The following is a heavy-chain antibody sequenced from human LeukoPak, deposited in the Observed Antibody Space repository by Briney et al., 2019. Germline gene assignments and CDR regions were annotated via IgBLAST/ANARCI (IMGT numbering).Heavy chain of an antibody. Sequence: SGGSLRLSCAASGFTVSSNYMSWVRQAPGKGLEWVSVIYSGGSTYYADSVKGRFTISRDNSKNTLYLQMNSLRAEDTAVYYCARYGRSGGYVSASVYFDYWGQGTLVTVSS. CDR1: GFTVSSNY. CDR2: IYSGGST. CDR3: ARYGRSGGYVSASVYFDY. D-gene: IGHD5-12*01. V-gene: IGHV3-53*01. J-gene: IGHJ4*02.